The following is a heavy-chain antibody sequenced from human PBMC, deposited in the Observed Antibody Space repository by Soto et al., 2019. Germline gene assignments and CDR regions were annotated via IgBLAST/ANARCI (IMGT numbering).Heavy chain of an antibody. V-gene: IGHV1-69*13. J-gene: IGHJ4*02. Sequence: ASVKVSCTASGGTFSSYAISWVRQAPGQGLEWMGGIIPIFGTANYAQKFQGRVTITADESTSTAYMELSSLRSEDTAVYYCARGLYRDTAMVPTAFDYWGQGTLVTVSS. CDR1: GGTFSSYA. CDR3: ARGLYRDTAMVPTAFDY. D-gene: IGHD5-18*01. CDR2: IIPIFGTA.